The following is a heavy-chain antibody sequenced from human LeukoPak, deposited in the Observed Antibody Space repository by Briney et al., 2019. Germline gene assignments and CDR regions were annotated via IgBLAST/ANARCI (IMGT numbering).Heavy chain of an antibody. CDR1: GFTFSSYA. Sequence: GGSLRLSCAASGFTFSSYAMSWARQAPGKGLEWVSAISGSGGSTYYADSVKGRFTISRDNSKTTLYLQMNSLRAEDTAVYYCARATRIAAAEFFFDYWGQGTLVTVSS. D-gene: IGHD6-13*01. J-gene: IGHJ4*02. V-gene: IGHV3-23*01. CDR3: ARATRIAAAEFFFDY. CDR2: ISGSGGST.